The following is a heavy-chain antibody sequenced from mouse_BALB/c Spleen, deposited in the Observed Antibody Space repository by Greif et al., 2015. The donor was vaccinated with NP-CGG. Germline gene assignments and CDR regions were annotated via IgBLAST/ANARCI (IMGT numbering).Heavy chain of an antibody. V-gene: IGHV1S22*01. CDR1: GYTFTSYW. Sequence: LQQSGSELVRPGASVKLSCKASGYTFTSYWMHWVEQRPGQGLEWIGNIYPGSGSTNYDEKFKSKATLTVDTSSSTAYMQLSSLTSEDSAVYYCTRLGNYGYWGQGTTLTVSS. J-gene: IGHJ2*01. D-gene: IGHD2-1*01. CDR2: IYPGSGST. CDR3: TRLGNYGY.